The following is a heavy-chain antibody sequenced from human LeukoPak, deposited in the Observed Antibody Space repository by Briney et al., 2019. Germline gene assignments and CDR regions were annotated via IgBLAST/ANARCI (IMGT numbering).Heavy chain of an antibody. CDR2: LHHSGAS. CDR3: AKALSSYNWFDP. Sequence: PSETLSLTCAVANSSISIGYSWGWIRQPAGKGLEWLGSLHHSGASYYNPSLKSRVSISTDTSTNQFFLRLSSVTAADTAVYYCAKALSSYNWFDPWGQGTLVTVSS. V-gene: IGHV4-38-2*01. CDR1: NSSISIGYS. D-gene: IGHD6-6*01. J-gene: IGHJ5*02.